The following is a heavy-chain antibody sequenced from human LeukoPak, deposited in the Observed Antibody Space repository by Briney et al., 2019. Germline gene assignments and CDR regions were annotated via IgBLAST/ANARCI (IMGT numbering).Heavy chain of an antibody. CDR1: GFIFSDYG. Sequence: GGSLRLSCAASGFIFSDYGMVWVRQAPGKGLEWISYISGGSDTHTYADSVKGRFSISRDNAKNSLYLEMSNLRAEDTAVYYCARDRSPSGTSTGNLDFWGQGTLVTVSS. CDR3: ARDRSPSGTSTGNLDF. V-gene: IGHV3-48*01. CDR2: ISGGSDTH. D-gene: IGHD1-26*01. J-gene: IGHJ4*02.